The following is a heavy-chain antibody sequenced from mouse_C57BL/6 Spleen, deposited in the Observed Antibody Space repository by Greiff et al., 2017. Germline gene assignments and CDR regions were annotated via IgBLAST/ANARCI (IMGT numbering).Heavy chain of an antibody. CDR3: TRSYDYDYFDY. Sequence: QVQLQQSGAELVRPGASVTLSCKASGYTFTDYEMHWVKQTPVHGLEWIGAIDPETGGTAYNQKFKGKAILTADKSSSTAYKELRSLTSEYSAVYYYTRSYDYDYFDYWGQGTTRTVSS. CDR1: GYTFTDYE. D-gene: IGHD2-4*01. CDR2: IDPETGGT. V-gene: IGHV1-15*01. J-gene: IGHJ2*01.